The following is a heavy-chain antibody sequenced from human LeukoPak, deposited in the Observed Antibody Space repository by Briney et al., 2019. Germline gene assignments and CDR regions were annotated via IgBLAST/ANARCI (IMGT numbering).Heavy chain of an antibody. D-gene: IGHD3-22*01. CDR1: GYTFTSYD. Sequence: ASVKVSCKASGYTFTSYDINWVRQAPGQGLEWMGWISAYNGNTNYAQKLQGRVTMTTDTSTSTAYMELRSLRSDDTAVYYCARDGGYYYDSSGYDIGESDYWGQGTLVTVSS. CDR2: ISAYNGNT. J-gene: IGHJ4*02. CDR3: ARDGGYYYDSSGYDIGESDY. V-gene: IGHV1-18*01.